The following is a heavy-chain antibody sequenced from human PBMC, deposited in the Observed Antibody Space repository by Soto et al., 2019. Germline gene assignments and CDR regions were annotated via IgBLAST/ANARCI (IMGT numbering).Heavy chain of an antibody. CDR3: AQTAPSCAGSNCVYYYDAMDV. D-gene: IGHD6-13*01. J-gene: IGHJ6*02. Sequence: EVQLLESGGGLVQPGGSRSLSCAASGLSCSICVMTWGRPPPGKGLEWVSAISGTGGTSYYADSVKGRFTVSRDNSKNTLYLHLDSLSGEDTAVYYCAQTAPSCAGSNCVYYYDAMDVWGQGTAVTVSS. CDR1: GLSCSICV. CDR2: ISGTGGTS. V-gene: IGHV3-23*01.